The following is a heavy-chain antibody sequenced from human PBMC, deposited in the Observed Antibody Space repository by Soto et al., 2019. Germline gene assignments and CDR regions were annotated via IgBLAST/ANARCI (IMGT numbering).Heavy chain of an antibody. CDR1: RGTFTNYA. CDR2: IMPFFGSG. D-gene: IGHD3-22*01. Sequence: VASVKVSCKALRGTFTNYAFSWVRQAPGQGLEWMGGIMPFFGSGNYAQRFQGRINITADESTSSVYLELTSLRSEDTAVYYCARDRAGYYSHFVYWGQGTLVTVSS. CDR3: ARDRAGYYSHFVY. V-gene: IGHV1-69*13. J-gene: IGHJ4*02.